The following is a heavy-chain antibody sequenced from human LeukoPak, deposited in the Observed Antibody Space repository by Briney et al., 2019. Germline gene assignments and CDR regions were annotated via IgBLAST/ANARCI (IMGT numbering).Heavy chain of an antibody. V-gene: IGHV4-59*12. J-gene: IGHJ5*02. CDR3: ARDGSGYNWFDP. CDR1: GGSISSYY. D-gene: IGHD6-19*01. Sequence: SETLSLTCTVSGGSISSYYWSWIRQPPGKGLEWIGYIYYSGSTNYNPSLKSRVTISVETSKNQFSLKLSSVTAADTAVYYCARDGSGYNWFDPWGQGTLVTVSS. CDR2: IYYSGST.